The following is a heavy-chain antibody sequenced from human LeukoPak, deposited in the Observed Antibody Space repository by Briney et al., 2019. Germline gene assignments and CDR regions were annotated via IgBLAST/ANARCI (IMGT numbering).Heavy chain of an antibody. CDR3: ARGEGSSGSNLGWFDP. CDR2: ISAYNGNA. V-gene: IGHV1-18*04. J-gene: IGHJ5*02. CDR1: GYTFTSYG. Sequence: ASVKVSCKASGYTFTSYGISWVRQAPGQGLEWMGWISAYNGNANYAQKLQGRVTMTTDTSTSTAYMELRSLRSDDTAVYYCARGEGSSGSNLGWFDPWGQGTLVTVSS. D-gene: IGHD6-19*01.